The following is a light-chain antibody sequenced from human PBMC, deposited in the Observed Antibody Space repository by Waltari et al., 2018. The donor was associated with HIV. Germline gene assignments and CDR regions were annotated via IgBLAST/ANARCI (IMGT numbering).Light chain of an antibody. J-gene: IGLJ2*01. CDR3: SSYAGSNKLV. CDR2: EVT. Sequence: QSALTQPPSAPGPPGPSATIPCTGTSSYVGGYNYVPWYQQHPANAPKLIIYEVTERPSGVPDRFSGSKSGNTASLTVSGLPAEDEADYYCSSYAGSNKLVFGGGTKLTVV. CDR1: SSYVGGYNY. V-gene: IGLV2-8*01.